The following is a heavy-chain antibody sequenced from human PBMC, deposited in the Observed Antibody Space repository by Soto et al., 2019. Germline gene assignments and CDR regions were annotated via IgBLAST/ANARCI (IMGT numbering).Heavy chain of an antibody. CDR1: GGSISSYY. CDR2: IYYSEST. D-gene: IGHD3-9*01. Sequence: SETLSLTCTVSGGSISSYYWSWIRQPPGKRLEWIGYIYYSESTNYNPSLKSRVTISVDTSKNQFSLKLSSVTAADTAVYYCASHPILYYDILTGSAFDIWGKGTMVTVSS. V-gene: IGHV4-59*08. J-gene: IGHJ3*02. CDR3: ASHPILYYDILTGSAFDI.